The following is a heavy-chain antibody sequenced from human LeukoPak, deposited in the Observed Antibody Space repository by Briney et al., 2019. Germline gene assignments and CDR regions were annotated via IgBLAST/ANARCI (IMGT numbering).Heavy chain of an antibody. D-gene: IGHD6-13*01. V-gene: IGHV4-4*07. J-gene: IGHJ6*03. CDR2: IYTSGST. CDR3: ARSYSSSSAYYYYYMDV. CDR1: GGSISSYY. Sequence: SETLSLTCTVSGGSISSYYWSWIRQPAGKGLEWIGRIYTSGSTNYNPSLKSRVTISVDTSKNQFSLKLSSVTAADTAVYYCARSYSSSSAYYYYYMDVWGKGTTVTVSS.